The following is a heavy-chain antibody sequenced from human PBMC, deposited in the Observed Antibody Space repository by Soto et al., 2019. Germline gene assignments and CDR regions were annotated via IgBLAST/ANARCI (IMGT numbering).Heavy chain of an antibody. CDR3: TTEIPDYYGSVSYYQYYYYYGMDV. CDR2: IKSKTDGGTT. V-gene: IGHV3-15*07. J-gene: IGHJ6*02. CDR1: GFTFSNAW. Sequence: EVQLVESGGGLVKPGGSLRLSCAASGFTFSNAWMNWVRQAPGKGLEWVGRIKSKTDGGTTDYAAPVKGRFTISRDDSKNTLYLQMNSLKTEDTAVYYCTTEIPDYYGSVSYYQYYYYYGMDVWGQGTTVTVSS. D-gene: IGHD3-10*01.